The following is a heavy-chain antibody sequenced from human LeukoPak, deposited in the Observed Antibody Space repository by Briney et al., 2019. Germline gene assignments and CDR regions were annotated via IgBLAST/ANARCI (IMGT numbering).Heavy chain of an antibody. CDR3: ARNPSLPYSDYFDY. J-gene: IGHJ4*02. Sequence: GGSLRLSCAASGFILTNYEMNWVRQAPGKVLEWLSYISDSGTTIYYADSVEGRFTISRDNAKNSLYLLMNSLRSEDTAVYYCARNPSLPYSDYFDYWGQGTLVTVSS. D-gene: IGHD4-11*01. CDR2: ISDSGTTI. V-gene: IGHV3-48*03. CDR1: GFILTNYE.